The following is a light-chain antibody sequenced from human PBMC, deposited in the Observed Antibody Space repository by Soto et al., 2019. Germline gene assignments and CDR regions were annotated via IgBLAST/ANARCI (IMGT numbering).Light chain of an antibody. Sequence: DIQMTQSPSTLSAPVGDRVTITCRASQSITTWLAWYQQKPGKAPKLLIYDASSLESGVPSRFSGSGSGTEFTLTISNLQPDDFATYYCQQYENYWTFGQGTKVDIK. V-gene: IGKV1-5*01. CDR2: DAS. CDR1: QSITTW. CDR3: QQYENYWT. J-gene: IGKJ1*01.